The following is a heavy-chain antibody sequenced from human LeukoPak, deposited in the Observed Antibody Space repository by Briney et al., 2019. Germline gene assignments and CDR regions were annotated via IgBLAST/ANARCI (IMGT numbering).Heavy chain of an antibody. CDR3: ARAQDVLLWFGELSHWFDP. Sequence: SETLSLTCTVSGGSISSYHWSWIRQPPGKGLEWIGYIYYTGSTNYNPSLKSRVTISVDTSKNQFSLKLSSVTAADTAVYYCARAQDVLLWFGELSHWFDPWGQGTLVTVSS. CDR2: IYYTGST. CDR1: GGSISSYH. V-gene: IGHV4-59*01. D-gene: IGHD3-10*01. J-gene: IGHJ5*02.